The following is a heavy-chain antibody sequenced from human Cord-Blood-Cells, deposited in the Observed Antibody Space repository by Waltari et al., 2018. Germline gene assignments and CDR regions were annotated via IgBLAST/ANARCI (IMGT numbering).Heavy chain of an antibody. CDR3: ARFGGYSGYDSGEYYFDY. Sequence: QVQLVQSGAEVKKPGSSVKVSCKASGGTFSSYAISWVRQAPGQGREWMGGTIPCRGIANYAQKCQGRVTITADKSPSTAYRGLSSLGSEDTAVYYCARFGGYSGYDSGEYYFDYWGQGTLVTVSS. CDR2: TIPCRGIA. V-gene: IGHV1-69*10. D-gene: IGHD5-12*01. J-gene: IGHJ4*02. CDR1: GGTFSSYA.